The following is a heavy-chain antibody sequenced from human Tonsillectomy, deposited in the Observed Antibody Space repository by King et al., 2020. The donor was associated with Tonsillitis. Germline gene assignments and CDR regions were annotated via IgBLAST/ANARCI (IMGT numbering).Heavy chain of an antibody. CDR2: IKSKTDGETR. J-gene: IGHJ1*01. CDR3: FTFSGVVLENLQY. V-gene: IGHV3-15*01. Sequence: VQLVESGGGLVKPGGSLRLSCAASGFTFSNAWMSWVRQAPGKGLEWVGRIKSKTDGETRDYAAPAKGRFTISRDDSKNTLYLQMNSLKTEDTAVYYCFTFSGVVLENLQYWGQGTLVSVSS. D-gene: IGHD3-3*01. CDR1: GFTFSNAW.